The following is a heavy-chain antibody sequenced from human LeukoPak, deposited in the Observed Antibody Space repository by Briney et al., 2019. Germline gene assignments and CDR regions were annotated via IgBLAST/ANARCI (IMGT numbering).Heavy chain of an antibody. V-gene: IGHV2-5*01. D-gene: IGHD3-3*01. J-gene: IGHJ4*02. CDR2: IYWNDDK. CDR3: THKYDFWSGYGY. Sequence: SGPTLVNPTQTLTLTCTFSGFSLSSGVMGVGWIRQPPGKALEWLALIYWNDDKRYNPSLKSRLTITKDTSKNQVVLTMANVDPVDTGTYYCTHKYDFWSGYGYWGQGTPVTVSS. CDR1: GFSLSSGVMG.